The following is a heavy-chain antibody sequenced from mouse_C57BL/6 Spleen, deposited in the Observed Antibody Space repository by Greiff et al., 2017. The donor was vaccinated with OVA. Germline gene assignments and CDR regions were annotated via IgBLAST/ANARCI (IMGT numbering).Heavy chain of an antibody. CDR3: AREGGDADY. Sequence: VKLMESGAELARPGASVKLSCKASGYTFTSYGISWVKQRTGQGLEWIGEIYPRSGNTYYNEKFKGKATLTADKSSSTAYMELRSLTSEDSAVYFCAREGGDADYWGQGTTLTVSS. CDR2: IYPRSGNT. CDR1: GYTFTSYG. J-gene: IGHJ2*01. V-gene: IGHV1-81*01. D-gene: IGHD3-3*01.